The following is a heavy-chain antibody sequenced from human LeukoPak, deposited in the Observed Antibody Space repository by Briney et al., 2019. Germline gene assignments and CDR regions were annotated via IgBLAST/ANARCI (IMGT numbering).Heavy chain of an antibody. Sequence: PGGSLRLSCAASGFTFSSYAMSWIRQPPGKGLEWIGYIYYSGSTNYNPSLKSRVTISVDTSKNQFSLKLSSVAAADTAVYYCARSVRAVAGTIDYWGQGALVTVSS. CDR1: GFTFSSYA. J-gene: IGHJ4*02. CDR2: IYYSGST. V-gene: IGHV4-59*12. CDR3: ARSVRAVAGTIDY. D-gene: IGHD6-19*01.